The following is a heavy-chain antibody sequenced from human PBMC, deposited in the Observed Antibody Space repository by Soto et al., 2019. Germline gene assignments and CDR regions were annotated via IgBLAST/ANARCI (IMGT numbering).Heavy chain of an antibody. CDR1: GGSISSSNW. Sequence: SETLSLTCAVSGGSISSSNWWSWIRQPPGKGLEWIGYIYYSGSTNYNPSLKSRVTISVDTSKNQFSLKLSSVIAADTAVYYCARSIDPWGQGTLVTVSS. CDR2: IYYSGST. V-gene: IGHV4-61*05. J-gene: IGHJ5*02. CDR3: ARSIDP.